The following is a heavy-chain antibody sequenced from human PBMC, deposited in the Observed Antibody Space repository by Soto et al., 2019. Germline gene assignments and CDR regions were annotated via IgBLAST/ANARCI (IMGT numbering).Heavy chain of an antibody. CDR3: AKDTGYSSVGGAFDI. D-gene: IGHD6-19*01. Sequence: GGSLRLSCAASGFTFDDYAMHWVRQAPGKGLEWVSGISWNSGSIGYADSVKGRFTISRDNAKNSLYLQMNSLRAEDTALYYCAKDTGYSSVGGAFDIWGQGTMVTVSS. CDR2: ISWNSGSI. J-gene: IGHJ3*02. V-gene: IGHV3-9*01. CDR1: GFTFDDYA.